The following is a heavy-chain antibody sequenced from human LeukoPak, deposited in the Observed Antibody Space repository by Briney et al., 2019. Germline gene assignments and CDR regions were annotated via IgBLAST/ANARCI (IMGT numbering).Heavy chain of an antibody. V-gene: IGHV3-9*01. J-gene: IGHJ5*02. Sequence: GRSLRLTCAASRFTFDDYAVHWVWQARGKGLEWVSGISWNSGSIGYADSVKGRFTISRDNAKNSLYLQMNSLRAEDTALYYCAKDRAAMVLGWFDPWGQGTLVTVSS. CDR1: RFTFDDYA. CDR3: AKDRAAMVLGWFDP. CDR2: ISWNSGSI. D-gene: IGHD5-18*01.